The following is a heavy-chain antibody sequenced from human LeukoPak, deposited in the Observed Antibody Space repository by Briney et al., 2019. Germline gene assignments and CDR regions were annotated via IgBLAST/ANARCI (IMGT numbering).Heavy chain of an antibody. CDR2: ISYDGSNK. Sequence: WRSLRLSCAASGFTFSSYGMHWVRQAPGKGLEWVAVISYDGSNKYYADSVKGRFTISRDNYKNTLYLQMNSLRAEDTAVYYCAKDQGDYYYYGMDVWGKGTTVTVSS. V-gene: IGHV3-30*18. CDR3: AKDQGDYYYYGMDV. J-gene: IGHJ6*04. CDR1: GFTFSSYG.